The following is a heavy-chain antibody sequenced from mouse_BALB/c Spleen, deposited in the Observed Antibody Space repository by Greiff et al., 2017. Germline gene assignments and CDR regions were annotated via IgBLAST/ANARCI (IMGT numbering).Heavy chain of an antibody. CDR1: GYSFTGYN. J-gene: IGHJ4*01. D-gene: IGHD2-3*01. Sequence: VHVKQSGPELEKPGASVKISCQASGYSFTGYNMNWVKQSNGKSLEWIGNIDPYYGGTSYNQKFKGKATLTVDKSSSTAYMQLKSLTSEDSAVYYCARGDGYYSMDYWGQGTSVTVSS. V-gene: IGHV1-39*01. CDR2: IDPYYGGT. CDR3: ARGDGYYSMDY.